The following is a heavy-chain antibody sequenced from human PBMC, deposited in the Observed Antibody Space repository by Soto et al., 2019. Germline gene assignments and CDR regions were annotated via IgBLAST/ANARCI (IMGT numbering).Heavy chain of an antibody. CDR2: IHYSGST. CDR1: GDSISSSSYY. Sequence: QLQLQESGPGLVKPSETLSLTCSVSGDSISSSSYYWGWIRQPPGKGLEWIGSIHYSGSTYYKPSLESRVSISVDTSKNQFSLRLNSVTAADTAAYYCARGHGGVAIFGAPGHFDYWGQGTLVTVSS. CDR3: ARGHGGVAIFGAPGHFDY. J-gene: IGHJ4*02. V-gene: IGHV4-39*01. D-gene: IGHD3-3*01.